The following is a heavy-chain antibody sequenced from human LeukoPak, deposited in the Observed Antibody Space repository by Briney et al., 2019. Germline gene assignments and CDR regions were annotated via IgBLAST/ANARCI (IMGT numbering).Heavy chain of an antibody. V-gene: IGHV1-18*01. J-gene: IGHJ4*02. CDR1: GYTFTSYG. Sequence: ASVKVSCKASGYTFTSYGISWVRQAPGQGLEWMGWISAYNGNTNYAQKLQGRVTMTTDTSTSTAYMELRSLRSDDTAVYYCARAVQWQTQLPNNYWGQGTLVTVSS. D-gene: IGHD6-19*01. CDR3: ARAVQWQTQLPNNY. CDR2: ISAYNGNT.